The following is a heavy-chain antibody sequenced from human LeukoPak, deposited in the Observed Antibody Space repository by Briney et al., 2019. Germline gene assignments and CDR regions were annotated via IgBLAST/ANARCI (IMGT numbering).Heavy chain of an antibody. CDR1: GGSISSYY. J-gene: IGHJ4*02. V-gene: IGHV4-59*01. CDR3: ARGGGSYDFDY. D-gene: IGHD1-26*01. Sequence: SETLSLTCNVSGGSISSYYWSWIRQPPGKGLEWIGYILYTGSTNYNPSLKSRVTISVDTSKNQFSLKLSSVTAADTAVYYCARGGGSYDFDYWGQGTLVTVSS. CDR2: ILYTGST.